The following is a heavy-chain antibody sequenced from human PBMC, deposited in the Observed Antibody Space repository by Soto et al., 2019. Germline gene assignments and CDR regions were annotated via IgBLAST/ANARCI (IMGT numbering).Heavy chain of an antibody. J-gene: IGHJ6*03. D-gene: IGHD6-19*01. CDR1: GFTFSDYY. V-gene: IGHV3-11*01. CDR3: ARDPRDSSGWYNYYYYYYMDV. CDR2: ISSSGSTI. Sequence: PGGSLRLSCAASGFTFSDYYMSWIRPAPGKGLEWVSYISSSGSTIYYADSVKGRFTISRDNAKNSLYLQMNSLRAEDTAVYYCARDPRDSSGWYNYYYYYYMDVWGKGTTVTVSS.